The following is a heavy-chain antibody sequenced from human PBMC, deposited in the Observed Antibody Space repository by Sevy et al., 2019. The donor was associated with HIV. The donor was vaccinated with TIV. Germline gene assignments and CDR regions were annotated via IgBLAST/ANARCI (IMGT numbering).Heavy chain of an antibody. CDR1: GGSISSYY. CDR2: IYYTGST. V-gene: IGHV4-59*01. Sequence: SETLSLTCSVSGGSISSYYWSWIRQPPGKGLEWIGFIYYTGSTNYNPSLKSRVTISVDTSKKEFSLKLSSVNAADTAVYYCARSGRRPPDAFDIWGQGTMVTVSS. CDR3: ARSGRRPPDAFDI. D-gene: IGHD1-26*01. J-gene: IGHJ3*02.